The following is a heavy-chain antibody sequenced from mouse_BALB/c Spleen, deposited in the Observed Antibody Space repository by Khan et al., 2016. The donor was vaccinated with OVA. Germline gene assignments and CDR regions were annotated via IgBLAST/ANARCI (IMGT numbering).Heavy chain of an antibody. D-gene: IGHD1-1*02. J-gene: IGHJ3*01. Sequence: QVQLQQSGAELAKPGASVKMSCKASGYTFTTYWMHWVKQRPGQGLEWIGYIDPSTDYTEYNQKFKDKATLTTDKSSSTAYMQLSSLTSEDSADYYCARRGIFGIFTYWGQGTLVTVSA. V-gene: IGHV1-7*01. CDR1: GYTFTTYW. CDR3: ARRGIFGIFTY. CDR2: IDPSTDYT.